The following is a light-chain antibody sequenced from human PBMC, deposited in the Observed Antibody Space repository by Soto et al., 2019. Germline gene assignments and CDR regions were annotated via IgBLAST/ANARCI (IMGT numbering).Light chain of an antibody. CDR1: SSDVGGYNY. CDR2: EVN. Sequence: QSALTQPPSASGSPGQSVTISCTGTSSDVGGYNYVSWYQQLPGKAPKLMIYEVNKRPSGVPDRFSGSKSGNTASLTVSGLQSEDEADYYCRAYEDGNNRGVFGGGTKLTVL. CDR3: RAYEDGNNRGV. V-gene: IGLV2-8*01. J-gene: IGLJ3*02.